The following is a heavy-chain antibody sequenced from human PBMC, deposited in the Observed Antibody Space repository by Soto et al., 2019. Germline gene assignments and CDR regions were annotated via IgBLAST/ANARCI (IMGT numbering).Heavy chain of an antibody. CDR3: ARGAQSDYYYYMDV. Sequence: SETLSLTCAVYGGSFSGYYWSWIRQPPGKGLEWIGEINHSGSTNYNPSLKSRVTISVDKSKNQFSLKLSSVTAADTAVYYCARGAQSDYYYYMDVWGKGTKVTVSS. V-gene: IGHV4-34*01. J-gene: IGHJ6*03. CDR2: INHSGST. D-gene: IGHD4-4*01. CDR1: GGSFSGYY.